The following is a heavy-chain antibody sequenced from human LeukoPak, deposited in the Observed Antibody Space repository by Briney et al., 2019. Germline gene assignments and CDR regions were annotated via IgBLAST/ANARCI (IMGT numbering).Heavy chain of an antibody. CDR1: GGSISSSSYY. Sequence: KPSETLSLTCTVSGGSISSSSYYWGWIRQPPGKGLEWIGSIYYSGSTYYNPSLKSRVTISVDTSKNQFSLKLSSVTAADTAVYYCARAGIAAAGEDAFDIWGQGTMVTVSS. V-gene: IGHV4-39*07. CDR2: IYYSGST. J-gene: IGHJ3*02. CDR3: ARAGIAAAGEDAFDI. D-gene: IGHD6-13*01.